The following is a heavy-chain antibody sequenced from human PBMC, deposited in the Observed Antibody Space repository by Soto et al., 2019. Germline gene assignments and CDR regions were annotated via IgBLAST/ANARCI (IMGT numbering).Heavy chain of an antibody. J-gene: IGHJ6*02. Sequence: QVQLVESGGGVVQPGRSLRLSCAASGFTFSSYAMHWVRQAPGKGLEWVAVISYDGSNKYYADSVKGRFTISRDNSKNTLYLQMNSLRAEDTAVYYCARDYYRFNSGYRFSMDVWGQGTTVTVSS. D-gene: IGHD5-12*01. CDR3: ARDYYRFNSGYRFSMDV. CDR2: ISYDGSNK. V-gene: IGHV3-30-3*01. CDR1: GFTFSSYA.